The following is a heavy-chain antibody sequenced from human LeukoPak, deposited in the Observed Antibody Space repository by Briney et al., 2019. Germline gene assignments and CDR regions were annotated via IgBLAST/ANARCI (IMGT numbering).Heavy chain of an antibody. J-gene: IGHJ4*02. CDR3: ARDFPDCSSTSCYTAGFDY. CDR2: ISSSGSTI. D-gene: IGHD2-2*02. Sequence: KPGGSLRLSCAASGFTFSDYYMSWIRQAPGKGLEWVSYISSSGSTIYYANSVKGRFTISRGNAKNSLYLQMNSLRAEDTAVYYCARDFPDCSSTSCYTAGFDYWGQGTLVTVSS. V-gene: IGHV3-11*04. CDR1: GFTFSDYY.